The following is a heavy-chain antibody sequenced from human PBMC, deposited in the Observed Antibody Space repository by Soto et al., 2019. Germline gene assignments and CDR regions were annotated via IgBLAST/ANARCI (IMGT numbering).Heavy chain of an antibody. CDR2: IIPIFGTA. V-gene: IGHV1-69*13. D-gene: IGHD6-19*01. CDR1: GGTFSSYA. CDR3: ARGFLLAVAGTGPEANYYYYYGMDV. J-gene: IGHJ6*02. Sequence: SVKVSCKASGGTFSSYAISWVRQAPGQGLEWMGGIIPIFGTANYAQKYQGRVTITADESTSTAYMELSSLRPEDTAVFYCARGFLLAVAGTGPEANYYYYYGMDVWGQGTTVTVSS.